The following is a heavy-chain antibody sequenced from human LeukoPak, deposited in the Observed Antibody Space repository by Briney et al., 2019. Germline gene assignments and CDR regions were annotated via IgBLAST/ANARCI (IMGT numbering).Heavy chain of an antibody. V-gene: IGHV3-30-3*01. CDR1: GFTFSSYA. J-gene: IGHJ6*02. CDR3: ARGRGAYCGGDCYSDTLYYYYGMDV. Sequence: GGSLRLSCAASGFTFSSYAMHWVRQAPGKGLEWVAVISYDGSNKYYADSVKGRFTISRDNSKNTLYLQMNSLRAEDTAVYYCARGRGAYCGGDCYSDTLYYYYGMDVWGQGTTVTVSS. D-gene: IGHD2-21*02. CDR2: ISYDGSNK.